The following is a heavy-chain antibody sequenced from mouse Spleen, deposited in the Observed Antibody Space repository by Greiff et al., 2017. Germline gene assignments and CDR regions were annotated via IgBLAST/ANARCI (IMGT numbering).Heavy chain of an antibody. CDR1: GFTFSSYA. CDR3: ASALNWDEGDYFDY. V-gene: IGHV5-9*04. CDR2: ISSGGGNT. Sequence: EVKLMESGGGLVKLGGSLKLSCAASGFTFSSYAMSWVRQTPEKRLEWVATISSGGGNTYYPDSVKGRFTISRDNAKNTLYLQMSSLKSEDTAMYYCASALNWDEGDYFDYWGQGTTLTVSS. D-gene: IGHD4-1*01. J-gene: IGHJ2*01.